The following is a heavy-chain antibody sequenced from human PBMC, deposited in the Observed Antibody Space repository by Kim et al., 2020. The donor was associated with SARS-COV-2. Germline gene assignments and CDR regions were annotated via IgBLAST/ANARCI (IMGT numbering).Heavy chain of an antibody. CDR1: GFTFSNYA. D-gene: IGHD5-18*01. V-gene: IGHV3-23*01. Sequence: GGSLRLSCAASGFTFSNYAMTWVRQAPGKGLELVSSISSGSVTSYYADSVKGRFTISRDNSENTVYLQMNSLRAEDTAIYYCAKTRGSYGAYYFDCWGQGTLVTVSS. CDR2: ISSGSVTS. J-gene: IGHJ4*02. CDR3: AKTRGSYGAYYFDC.